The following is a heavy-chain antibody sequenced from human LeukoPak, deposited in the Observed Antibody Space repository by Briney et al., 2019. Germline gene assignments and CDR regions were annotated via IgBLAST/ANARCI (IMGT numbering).Heavy chain of an antibody. CDR2: INHSGST. V-gene: IGHV4-39*07. CDR3: ARGRRYSALYYYYYMDV. D-gene: IGHD4-11*01. J-gene: IGHJ6*03. Sequence: SETLSLTCTVSGDSISTSNSYWGWIRQPPGKGLEWIGEINHSGSTNYNPSLKSRVTISVDTSKNQFSLKLSSVTAADTAVYYCARGRRYSALYYYYYMDVWGKGTTVTVSS. CDR1: GDSISTSNSY.